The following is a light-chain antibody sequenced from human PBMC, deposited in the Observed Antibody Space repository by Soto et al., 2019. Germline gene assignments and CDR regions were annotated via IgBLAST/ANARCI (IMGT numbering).Light chain of an antibody. CDR3: CSFAGRYTVL. V-gene: IGLV2-11*01. J-gene: IGLJ2*01. Sequence: QSALTQPRSVSGSPGQSVTISCTGTSSDVGGYNYVSWYQQHPGKAPKLMIYDVSHRPSGVPDRFSGSKSGNTASLTISGLQDEDEADYFCCSFAGRYTVLFGGGTKLTVL. CDR2: DVS. CDR1: SSDVGGYNY.